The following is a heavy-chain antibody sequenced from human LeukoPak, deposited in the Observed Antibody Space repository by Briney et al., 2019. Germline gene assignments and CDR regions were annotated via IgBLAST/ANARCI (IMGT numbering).Heavy chain of an antibody. CDR1: GFTFSNYD. D-gene: IGHD3-22*01. J-gene: IGHJ4*02. V-gene: IGHV3-21*01. Sequence: GGTLRLSCAASGFTFSNYDMSWVRQAPGKGLEWVSSISSSSSYIYYADSVKGRFTISRDNSKNTLYLQMNSLRPEGTTVYYCARDGPDYYDSSGYYWALYFDYWGQGTLVTVSS. CDR3: ARDGPDYYDSSGYYWALYFDY. CDR2: ISSSSSYI.